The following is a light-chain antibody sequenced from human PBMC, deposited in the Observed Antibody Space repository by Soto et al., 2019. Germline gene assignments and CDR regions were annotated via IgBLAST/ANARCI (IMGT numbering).Light chain of an antibody. J-gene: IGLJ1*01. CDR2: GNS. CDR3: AAWDAGLFV. CDR1: SSNFEKTI. V-gene: IGLV1-44*01. Sequence: QSVVTQPPSVSGTPGQRVTISCSGSSSNFEKTIVSWYQQLPGRAPKVVVYGNSQRPLGVPVRFSGSKSATSASLAISGLLPEDEAEYYCAAWDAGLFVFVSGTKLTVL.